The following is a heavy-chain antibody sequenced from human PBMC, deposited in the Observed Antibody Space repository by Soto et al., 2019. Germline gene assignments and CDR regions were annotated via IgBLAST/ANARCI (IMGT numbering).Heavy chain of an antibody. CDR3: ARDLRGRRSGRFDP. V-gene: IGHV4-31*03. D-gene: IGHD3-10*01. J-gene: IGHJ5*02. CDR2: IYYSGVT. Sequence: QVQLQESGPGLVKPSETLSLTCTLSGDPITSGGFYWTWIRQHPAKGLEWIGYIYYSGVTYYNPSPQSRATISVDTSKNQFSLNLSSVSAADTAMYYCARDLRGRRSGRFDPWGQGTLVTVSS. CDR1: GDPITSGGFY.